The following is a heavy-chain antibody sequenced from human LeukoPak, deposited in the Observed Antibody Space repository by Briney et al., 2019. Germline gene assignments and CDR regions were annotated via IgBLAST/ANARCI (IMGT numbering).Heavy chain of an antibody. CDR1: GFIFSSYE. CDR3: ARDPAAGYSYYYMDV. J-gene: IGHJ6*03. D-gene: IGHD6-13*01. V-gene: IGHV3-48*03. CDR2: ISISGSTI. Sequence: GGSLRLSCAASGFIFSSYEMNWVRQAPGKGLEWLSYISISGSTINYADSVKGRFTVSRDNAKNSLYLQMNSLRAEDTAVYYCARDPAAGYSYYYMDVWGKGTTVTVSS.